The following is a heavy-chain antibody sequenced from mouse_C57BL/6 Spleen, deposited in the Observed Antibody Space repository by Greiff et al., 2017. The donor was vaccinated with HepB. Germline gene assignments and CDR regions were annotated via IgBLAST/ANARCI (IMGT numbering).Heavy chain of an antibody. V-gene: IGHV5-4*01. D-gene: IGHD2-4*01. CDR2: ISDGGSYT. CDR1: GFTFSSYA. J-gene: IGHJ1*03. Sequence: EVMLVESGGGLVKPGGSLKLSCAASGFTFSSYAMSWVRQTPEKRLEWVATISDGGSYTYYPDNVKGRFTISRDNAKNNLYLQMSHLKSEDTAMYYCAREAYYDYDRWYFDVWGTGTTVTVSS. CDR3: AREAYYDYDRWYFDV.